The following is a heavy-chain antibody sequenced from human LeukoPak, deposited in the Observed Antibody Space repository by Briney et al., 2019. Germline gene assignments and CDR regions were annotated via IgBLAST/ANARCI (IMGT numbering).Heavy chain of an antibody. D-gene: IGHD2-15*01. CDR1: GFDFSGFY. CDR3: TRQDCSGGSCSHVDS. CDR2: IRSKPSSYTT. J-gene: IGHJ4*02. Sequence: GGSLKLSCAAYGFDFSGFYMHWVRQASGRGLEWVGLIRSKPSSYTTVYAASVKGRFAISRDDSKNTAYLQMNSLKAEDTAVYYCTRQDCSGGSCSHVDSWGQGTLVTVSS. V-gene: IGHV3-73*01.